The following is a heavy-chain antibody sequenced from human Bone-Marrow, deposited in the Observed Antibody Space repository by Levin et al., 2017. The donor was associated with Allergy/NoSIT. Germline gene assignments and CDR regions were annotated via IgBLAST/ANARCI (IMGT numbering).Heavy chain of an antibody. CDR1: GGSISSSSHY. J-gene: IGHJ3*02. CDR2: TGST. D-gene: IGHD2/OR15-2a*01. CDR3: ARWIDYLRALDM. Sequence: SETLSLTCTISGGSISSSSHYWGWIRQSPGKGLEWIGDTGSTYYNPTLNSPVTISVDTSKNQFSLNLRSVTAADTAVYFCARWIDYLRALDMWGQGTMVTVSS. V-gene: IGHV4-39*01.